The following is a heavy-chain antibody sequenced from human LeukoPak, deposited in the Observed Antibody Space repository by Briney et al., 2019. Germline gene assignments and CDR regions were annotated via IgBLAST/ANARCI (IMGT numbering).Heavy chain of an antibody. CDR3: AKEKRTYYDSSGPGVLDY. CDR1: GFTFSRYW. J-gene: IGHJ4*02. D-gene: IGHD3-22*01. V-gene: IGHV3-74*01. Sequence: GGSLRLSCAASGFTFSRYWMHWVRQAPGKGLVWVSRINSDGRSTNYADSVKGRFSISRDNAENTLYLQMNSLRAEDTAVYYCAKEKRTYYDSSGPGVLDYWGQGTLVTVSS. CDR2: INSDGRST.